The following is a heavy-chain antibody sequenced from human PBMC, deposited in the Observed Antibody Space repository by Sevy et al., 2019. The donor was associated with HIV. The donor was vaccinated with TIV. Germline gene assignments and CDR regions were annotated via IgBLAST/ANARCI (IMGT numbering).Heavy chain of an antibody. CDR1: GFTFSSYA. D-gene: IGHD1-26*01. V-gene: IGHV3-23*01. Sequence: GGSLRLSCAASGFTFSSYAMSWVRQAPGKGLEWVSAISGGGGSTYYADSVKGRFTISRDNSKNTLYLQMNSLRAEDTAVYYCAKPPLEWELFDYWGQGTLVTVSS. CDR2: ISGGGGST. CDR3: AKPPLEWELFDY. J-gene: IGHJ4*02.